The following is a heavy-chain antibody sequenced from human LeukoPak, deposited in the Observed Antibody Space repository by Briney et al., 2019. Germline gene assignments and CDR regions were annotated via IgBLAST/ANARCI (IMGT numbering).Heavy chain of an antibody. Sequence: SETLSLTCTVSGGSISSYYWSWIRQHPGNGLEWIGYIYYSGSTYYNPSLKSRVTISVDTSKNQFSLKLSSVTAADTAVYYCAREGTSWYYDSSGYRQAYGMDVWGQGTTVTVSS. V-gene: IGHV4-59*06. D-gene: IGHD3-22*01. CDR3: AREGTSWYYDSSGYRQAYGMDV. CDR2: IYYSGST. J-gene: IGHJ6*02. CDR1: GGSISSYY.